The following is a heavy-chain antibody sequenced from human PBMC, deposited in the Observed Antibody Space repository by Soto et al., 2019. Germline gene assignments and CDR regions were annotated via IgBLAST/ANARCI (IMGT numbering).Heavy chain of an antibody. CDR2: ISGSSRYK. J-gene: IGHJ4*02. D-gene: IGHD6-19*01. Sequence: GGSLRLSCAASGFNFSDHYMNWIRQAPGKGLEWVSYISGSSRYKHFADSVKGRFTISRDNAKNSLYLQMNSLRAEDTAVYYCARHTSGWHYYDYWGQGTPVTVSS. CDR1: GFNFSDHY. CDR3: ARHTSGWHYYDY. V-gene: IGHV3-11*06.